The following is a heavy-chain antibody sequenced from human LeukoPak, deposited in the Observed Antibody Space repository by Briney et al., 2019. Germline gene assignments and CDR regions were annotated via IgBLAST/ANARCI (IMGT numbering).Heavy chain of an antibody. J-gene: IGHJ4*02. CDR2: ISAYNGNT. V-gene: IGHV1-18*01. Sequence: ASVKVSCKASGYTFTSYGISWVRQAPGQGLEWMGWISAYNGNTNYAQKLQGGVTMTTDTSTSTAYMELRSLRSDDPAVYYCARDPWSIAARPGLFDYWGQGTLVTVSS. CDR1: GYTFTSYG. CDR3: ARDPWSIAARPGLFDY. D-gene: IGHD6-6*01.